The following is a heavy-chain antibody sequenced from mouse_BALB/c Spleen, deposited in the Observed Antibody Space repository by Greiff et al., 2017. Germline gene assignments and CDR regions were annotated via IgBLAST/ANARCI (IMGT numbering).Heavy chain of an antibody. V-gene: IGHV3-2*02. CDR2: ISYSGST. D-gene: IGHD2-3*01. J-gene: IGHJ2*01. Sequence: DVQLQESGPGLVKPSQSLSLTCTVTGYSITSDYAWNWIRQFPGNKLEWMGYISYSGSTSYNPSLKSRISITRDTSKNQFFLQLNSVTTEDTATYYCARGGWLSLHFDYWGQGTTLTVSS. CDR3: ARGGWLSLHFDY. CDR1: GYSITSDYA.